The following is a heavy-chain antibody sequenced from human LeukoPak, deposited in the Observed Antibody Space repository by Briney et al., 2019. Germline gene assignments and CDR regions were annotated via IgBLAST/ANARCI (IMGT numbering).Heavy chain of an antibody. CDR1: GFTFSSYS. CDR3: ARDGLLWFGEYERFDY. D-gene: IGHD3-10*01. CDR2: ISSSSNYI. V-gene: IGHV3-21*01. Sequence: PGGSLRLSCAASGFTFSSYSMNWVRQAPEKGLEWLSSISSSSNYISYSDSVKGRFTISRDNAKNSLYLQMNSLRAEDTAVYYCARDGLLWFGEYERFDYWGQGTLVTVSS. J-gene: IGHJ4*02.